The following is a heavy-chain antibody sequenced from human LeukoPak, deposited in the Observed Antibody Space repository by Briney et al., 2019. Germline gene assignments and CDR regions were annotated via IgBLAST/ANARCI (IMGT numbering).Heavy chain of an antibody. V-gene: IGHV1-18*01. CDR3: TRYCSGGACYAYDAFDI. Sequence: ASVEVSCKPSGFTFNTYEFNWVRQAPGQGLEWVGWISPYNGDSKYAQRLQGRVTMTTDASTSTAYMELRSLRSDDTAVYYCTRYCSGGACYAYDAFDIWGQGTMVTVSS. D-gene: IGHD2-15*01. CDR1: GFTFNTYE. CDR2: ISPYNGDS. J-gene: IGHJ3*02.